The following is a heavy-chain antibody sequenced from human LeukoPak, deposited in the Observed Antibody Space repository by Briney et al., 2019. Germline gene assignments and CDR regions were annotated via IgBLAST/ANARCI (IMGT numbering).Heavy chain of an antibody. CDR3: ARINTIMATFDY. J-gene: IGHJ4*02. CDR1: GYFIHSHYY. CDR2: ISHRGSN. Sequence: PSETVSLTRTVCGYFIHSHYYWGWIRQPPGKGLEWIATISHRGSNHYSPALTSRVTISVETSKNQFSLNLSAVTAADTAVYYCARINTIMATFDYWGQGTLVTVSS. V-gene: IGHV4-38-2*02. D-gene: IGHD3-16*01.